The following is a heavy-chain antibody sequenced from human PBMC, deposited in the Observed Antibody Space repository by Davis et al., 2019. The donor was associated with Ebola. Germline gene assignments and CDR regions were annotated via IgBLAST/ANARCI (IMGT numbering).Heavy chain of an antibody. V-gene: IGHV1-69*13. Sequence: SVKVSCKASGGTFSSYAISWVRQAPGQGLEWMGGIIPIFGTANYAQKFQGRVTITADESTSTAYMELSSLRSEDTAVYYCARGLSQYYYFDYWGQGTLVTVSS. J-gene: IGHJ4*02. D-gene: IGHD3-16*01. CDR3: ARGLSQYYYFDY. CDR1: GGTFSSYA. CDR2: IIPIFGTA.